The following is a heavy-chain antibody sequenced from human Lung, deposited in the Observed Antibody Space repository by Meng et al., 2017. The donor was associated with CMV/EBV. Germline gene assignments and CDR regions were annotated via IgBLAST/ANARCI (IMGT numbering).Heavy chain of an antibody. V-gene: IGHV3-21*01. CDR1: GFTFSSYS. Sequence: SCAASGFTFSSYSMNWVRQAPGKGLEWVSSISSSSSYIYYADSVKGRFTISRDNAKNSLYLQMNSLRAEDTAVYYCARDRGGSYDDDYYYYGMDVWXQGTXVNGAS. CDR3: ARDRGGSYDDDYYYYGMDV. J-gene: IGHJ6*02. CDR2: ISSSSSYI. D-gene: IGHD1-26*01.